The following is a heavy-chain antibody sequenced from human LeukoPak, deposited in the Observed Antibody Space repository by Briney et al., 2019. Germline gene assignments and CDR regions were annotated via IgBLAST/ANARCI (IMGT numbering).Heavy chain of an antibody. J-gene: IGHJ4*02. CDR2: IQSAGSKT. CDR1: GLIVSNYG. D-gene: IGHD3-3*01. Sequence: GGSLRLSCAASGLIVSNYGMHWVRQAPGEGLEWVAFIQSAGSKTYYADSVRGRFTISRDTTKNTLYLQMNSLRAEDTAVYYCAKGIYDFWSGYYGDFDYWGQGTLVTVSS. V-gene: IGHV3-30*02. CDR3: AKGIYDFWSGYYGDFDY.